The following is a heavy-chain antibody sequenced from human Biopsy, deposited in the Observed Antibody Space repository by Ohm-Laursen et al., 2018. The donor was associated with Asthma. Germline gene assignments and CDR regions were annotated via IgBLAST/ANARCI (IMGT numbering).Heavy chain of an antibody. Sequence: SSVKVSCKSLGDTFNTYVIGWVRQAPGQGLEWMGGINSVFGTTTYPQKFQDRVTITADDSTSTVYMELSSLRSEDTAVYYCARKAGSCISRSCYSLDFWGQGTLVTVSS. CDR1: GDTFNTYV. CDR2: INSVFGTT. D-gene: IGHD2-15*01. CDR3: ARKAGSCISRSCYSLDF. V-gene: IGHV1-69*01. J-gene: IGHJ4*02.